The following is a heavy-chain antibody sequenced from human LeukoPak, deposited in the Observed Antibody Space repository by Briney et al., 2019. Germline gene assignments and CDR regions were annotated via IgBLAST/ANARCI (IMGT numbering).Heavy chain of an antibody. CDR1: GFTFSSWW. V-gene: IGHV3-74*01. J-gene: IGHJ4*02. Sequence: GGSLRLSCAASGFTFSSWWMHWVRQAPGKGLAWVSRINTDGSSTGYADSVKGRFTIARDNAKNTLYLQMNSLRAEDTAVYYCARAAVGVAVGYWGQGTLVTVSS. CDR3: ARAAVGVAVGY. CDR2: INTDGSST. D-gene: IGHD6-19*01.